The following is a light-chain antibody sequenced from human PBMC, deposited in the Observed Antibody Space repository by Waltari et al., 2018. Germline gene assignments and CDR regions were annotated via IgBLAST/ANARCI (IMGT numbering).Light chain of an antibody. Sequence: QPVLTQPPSASGTPGQRLTISCSGSSSNIGSNYIYWYQQLPGTAPKLLINRNNQRPSGVPDRFSGSKSGTSASLAISGLRSGDEADYYCAAWDDSLRGWVFGGGTKLTVL. CDR3: AAWDDSLRGWV. CDR2: RNN. CDR1: SSNIGSNY. J-gene: IGLJ3*02. V-gene: IGLV1-47*01.